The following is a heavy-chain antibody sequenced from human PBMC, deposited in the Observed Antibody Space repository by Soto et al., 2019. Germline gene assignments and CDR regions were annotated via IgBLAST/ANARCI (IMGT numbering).Heavy chain of an antibody. CDR1: GLSLSSGRLG. Sequence: SGPTLVNPSATLTLTCTVSGLSLSSGRLGVSWIRQPPGKALEWLARIFSNDDKSYSTSLRSRLTISKDTSRGQVVLTMTNMDPIDSATYSCALIKDCSRTDCYLASFDPWGKGTLVTVSS. V-gene: IGHV2-26*01. J-gene: IGHJ5*02. CDR2: IFSNDDK. CDR3: ALIKDCSRTDCYLASFDP. D-gene: IGHD2-2*01.